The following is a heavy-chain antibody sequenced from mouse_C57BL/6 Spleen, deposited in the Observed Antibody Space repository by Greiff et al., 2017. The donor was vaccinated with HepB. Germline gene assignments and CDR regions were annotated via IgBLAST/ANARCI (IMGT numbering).Heavy chain of an antibody. Sequence: VQLQQSGAELARPGASVKLSCKASGYTFTSYGISWVKQRTGQGLEWIGEIYPRSGNTYYNEKFKGKATLTADKSSSTAYMELRSLTSEDSAVYFCARGVSSGYAMDYWGQGTSVTVSS. CDR1: GYTFTSYG. J-gene: IGHJ4*01. D-gene: IGHD3-2*02. CDR3: ARGVSSGYAMDY. CDR2: IYPRSGNT. V-gene: IGHV1-81*01.